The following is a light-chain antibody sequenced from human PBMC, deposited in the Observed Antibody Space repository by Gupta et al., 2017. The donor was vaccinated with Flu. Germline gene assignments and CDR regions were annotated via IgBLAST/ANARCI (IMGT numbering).Light chain of an antibody. CDR2: GAS. CDR1: QSVSSN. CDR3: QQYNNWPRT. J-gene: IGKJ2*01. Sequence: EIVITQSPATLPVSPGERATLSCRASQSVSSNLAWYQQKPGQSPRLLIYGASTRATGIPARFSGSGSGTEFTLTISSLQSEDFAVYYCQQYNNWPRTFGQGTKLEIK. V-gene: IGKV3-15*01.